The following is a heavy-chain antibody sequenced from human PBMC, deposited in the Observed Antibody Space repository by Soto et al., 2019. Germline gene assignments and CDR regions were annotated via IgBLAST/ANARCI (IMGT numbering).Heavy chain of an antibody. V-gene: IGHV3-23*01. Sequence: GGSLRLSCAASGFTFSSYAMSWVRQAPGKGLEWVSAISGSGGSTYYADSVKGRFTISRDNSKNTLYLQMNSLRAEDTAVYYCAKDRRSQRGLWWSPNYYYGMDVWGQGTTVTVSS. J-gene: IGHJ6*02. CDR1: GFTFSSYA. D-gene: IGHD2-21*01. CDR3: AKDRRSQRGLWWSPNYYYGMDV. CDR2: ISGSGGST.